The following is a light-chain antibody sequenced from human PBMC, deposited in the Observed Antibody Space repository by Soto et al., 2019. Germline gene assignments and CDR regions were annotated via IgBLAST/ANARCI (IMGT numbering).Light chain of an antibody. J-gene: IGKJ3*01. CDR2: AAS. Sequence: AIQMTQSPSSLSASVGDRVTITCRANQDIRNDLGWYQQKPGKAPNLLIYAASTLQIGVPSRFSGSGSGTDFTLTISILQPEDFATYYCLQGYNFPHTFGPGTKVDIK. V-gene: IGKV1-6*01. CDR1: QDIRND. CDR3: LQGYNFPHT.